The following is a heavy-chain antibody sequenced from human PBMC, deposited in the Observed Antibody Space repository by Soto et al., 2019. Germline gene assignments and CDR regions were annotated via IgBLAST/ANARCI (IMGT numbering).Heavy chain of an antibody. CDR3: ASEEPEVVAATSEPTSHYYYYGIDV. CDR2: IYYSGST. CDR1: GGSIRSGGYF. Sequence: QVQLQESGPGLVKPSQTLSLTCTVSGGSIRSGGYFWSWIRQHPGQALEWIGYIYYSGSTYYNPFLKSRVTIAVAPSQHQFSLKLSSVGAADTSVYYWASEEPEVVAATSEPTSHYYYYGIDVCGRGTTVAVSS. V-gene: IGHV4-31*03. J-gene: IGHJ6*02. D-gene: IGHD2-15*01.